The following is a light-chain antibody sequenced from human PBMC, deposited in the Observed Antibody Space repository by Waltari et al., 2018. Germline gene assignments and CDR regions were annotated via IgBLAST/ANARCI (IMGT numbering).Light chain of an antibody. CDR3: QVWDSNTDHVV. CDR1: TIGVHS. J-gene: IGLJ2*01. CDR2: DDS. V-gene: IGLV3-21*01. Sequence: SSVLTQPPSVSLAPGKTARITYGGNTIGVHSVHWYQQKPGQPPALVIYDDSDRPSGIPERFSGSNSGNTATLTISRVEAGDEADYYCQVWDSNTDHVVFGGGTKLTVL.